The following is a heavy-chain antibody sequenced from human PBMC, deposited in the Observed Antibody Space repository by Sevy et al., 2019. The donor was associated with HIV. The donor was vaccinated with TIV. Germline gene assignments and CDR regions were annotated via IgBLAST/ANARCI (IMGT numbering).Heavy chain of an antibody. D-gene: IGHD6-19*01. CDR2: ISYDGSAK. CDR1: GLTPSTYG. CDR3: AREGGHTSAWTPGKY. Sequence: GGSLRLSCAASGLTPSTYGIHWVRQAPGKGLEWVALISYDGSAKYYADSVKGRFTVSRDDSKNTLYLQMNSLRPEDSAVYYCAREGGHTSAWTPGKYWGQGTQVTVSS. J-gene: IGHJ4*02. V-gene: IGHV3-30*19.